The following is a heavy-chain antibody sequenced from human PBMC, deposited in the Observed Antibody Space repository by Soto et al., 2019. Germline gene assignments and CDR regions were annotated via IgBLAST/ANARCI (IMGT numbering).Heavy chain of an antibody. Sequence: SETLSLTCAVYGGSFSGYYWSWIRQPPGKGLEWIGEINHSGSTNYNPSLKSRVTISVDTSKNQFSLKLSSVTAADTAVYYCARMTTWIQLWFLDWGQGTLVTVSS. CDR1: GGSFSGYY. CDR3: ARMTTWIQLWFLD. CDR2: INHSGST. J-gene: IGHJ4*02. V-gene: IGHV4-34*01. D-gene: IGHD5-18*01.